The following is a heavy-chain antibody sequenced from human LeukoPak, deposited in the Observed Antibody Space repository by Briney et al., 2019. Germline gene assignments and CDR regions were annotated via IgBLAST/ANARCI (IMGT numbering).Heavy chain of an antibody. CDR3: ARDLSPDYYDSSGQTGY. CDR1: GFTFSSYS. J-gene: IGHJ4*02. Sequence: GGSLRLSCAASGFTFSSYSMNWVRQAPGKGLEWVSSISSSSSYIYYADSVKGRFTISRDNAKNSLYLQMNSLRAEDTAVYYCARDLSPDYYDSSGQTGYWGQGTLVTVSS. D-gene: IGHD3-22*01. V-gene: IGHV3-21*01. CDR2: ISSSSSYI.